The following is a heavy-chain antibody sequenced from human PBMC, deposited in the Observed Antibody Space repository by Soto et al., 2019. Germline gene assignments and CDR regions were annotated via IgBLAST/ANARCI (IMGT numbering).Heavy chain of an antibody. Sequence: ASVKVSCKASGYTFTGYYMHWVRQAPGQGLEWMGWINPNSGGTNYAQKFQGRVTMTRDTSISTAYMELSRLRSDDTAVYYCARAILMVRGVIHNWFDPWGQGTLVTVSS. V-gene: IGHV1-2*02. CDR3: ARAILMVRGVIHNWFDP. D-gene: IGHD3-10*01. CDR2: INPNSGGT. J-gene: IGHJ5*02. CDR1: GYTFTGYY.